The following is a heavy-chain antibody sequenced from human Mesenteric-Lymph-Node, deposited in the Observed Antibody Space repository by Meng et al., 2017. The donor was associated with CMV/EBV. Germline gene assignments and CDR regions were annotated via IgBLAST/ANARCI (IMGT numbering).Heavy chain of an antibody. Sequence: KASGYTFTGYDMNGVRRAPGHGLEWMSRINPNSGGTNYAQKYQGRVTLTRDTTISTAYMEVSKLRSEDAAVYYGALEDYYGSGSFDYWGQGTLVTVSS. J-gene: IGHJ4*02. CDR1: GYTFTGYD. CDR3: ALEDYYGSGSFDY. CDR2: INPNSGGT. D-gene: IGHD3-10*01. V-gene: IGHV1-2*06.